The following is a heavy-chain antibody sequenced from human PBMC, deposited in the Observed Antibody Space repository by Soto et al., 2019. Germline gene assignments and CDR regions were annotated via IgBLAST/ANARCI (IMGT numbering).Heavy chain of an antibody. CDR3: ARASQYCSSTSCYARARDY. J-gene: IGHJ4*02. D-gene: IGHD2-2*01. V-gene: IGHV1-18*01. CDR1: GYTFTSYG. CDR2: ISAYNGNT. Sequence: ASVKVSCKASGYTFTSYGTSWVRQAPGQGLEWMGWISAYNGNTNYAQKLQGRVTMTTDTSTSTAYMELRSLRSDDTAVYYCARASQYCSSTSCYARARDYWGQGTLVTVSS.